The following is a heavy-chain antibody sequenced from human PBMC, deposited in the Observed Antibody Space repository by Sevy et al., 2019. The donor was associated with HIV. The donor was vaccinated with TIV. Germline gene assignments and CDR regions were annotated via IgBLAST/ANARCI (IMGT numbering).Heavy chain of an antibody. CDR1: GFTFSSYA. CDR3: AKGTLIGAAGLDAFDI. Sequence: GGSLRLSCAASGFTFSSYAMNWVRQAPGKGLEWVSSGSGGNTYYADSVKGRFTISRDSSKNTVSLKMNSLRAEDSAIYYCAKGTLIGAAGLDAFDIWGQGTKVTVSS. CDR2: SGSGGNT. J-gene: IGHJ3*02. V-gene: IGHV3-23*01. D-gene: IGHD6-13*01.